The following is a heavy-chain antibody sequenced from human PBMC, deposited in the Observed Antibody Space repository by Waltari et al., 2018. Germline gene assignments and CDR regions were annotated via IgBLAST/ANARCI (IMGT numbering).Heavy chain of an antibody. V-gene: IGHV1-69*02. D-gene: IGHD2-8*01. CDR3: AAATKSYGLDV. J-gene: IGHJ6*02. CDR1: GATFSSPT. CDR2: IIPILGIE. Sequence: QVQLVQSGAEVKTPGSSVTVSCKVSGATFSSPTISWVRQAPGQGLEWMGRIIPILGIEDYAQKFQGRVTITADKSTKTAYMELSSLRSEDTAVYYCAAATKSYGLDVWGLGTTVTVSS.